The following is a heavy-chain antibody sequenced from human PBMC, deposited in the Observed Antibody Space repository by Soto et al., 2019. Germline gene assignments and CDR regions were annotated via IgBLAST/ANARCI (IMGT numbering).Heavy chain of an antibody. D-gene: IGHD3-10*01. CDR1: NSSLGAFH. Sequence: QVHLEQWGAGLLKPSGTLSLTCAIYNSSLGAFHWTWIRQPPGKGLEWIGELIHGGSTNYNPSLKSRVTFSLDTSRSQFSLHLMSVTAADSAVYYCARGRRANMLRGLDPWGQGTLVTVSS. J-gene: IGHJ5*02. V-gene: IGHV4-34*02. CDR3: ARGRRANMLRGLDP. CDR2: LIHGGST.